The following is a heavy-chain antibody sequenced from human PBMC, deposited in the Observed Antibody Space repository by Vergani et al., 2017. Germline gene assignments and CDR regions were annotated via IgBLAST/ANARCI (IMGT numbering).Heavy chain of an antibody. J-gene: IGHJ5*02. Sequence: QVQLVQSGAEVKKPGSSVKVSCKASVGPFSSYAISWVRQAPGQGLEWMGGIIPIFGIANYAQKFQGRVTITADKSTSTAYMELSSLRSEDTAVYYCARDRCPGHSSGWYSNWFDPWGQGTLVTVSS. CDR3: ARDRCPGHSSGWYSNWFDP. CDR2: IIPIFGIA. D-gene: IGHD6-19*01. CDR1: VGPFSSYA. V-gene: IGHV1-69*17.